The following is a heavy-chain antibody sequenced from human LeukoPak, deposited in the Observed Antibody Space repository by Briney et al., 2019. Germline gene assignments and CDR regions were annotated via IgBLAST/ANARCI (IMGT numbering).Heavy chain of an antibody. Sequence: GGSLRLSCEASGFTFRRYWMHWVRQAPGKGLVWVSRIENDGRRTSYADSVKGRSTVSRDNAKNTLYLQMNSLRAEDTAVYYCAKDPQDYYDSSGFPNYWGQGTLVTVS. CDR1: GFTFRRYW. J-gene: IGHJ4*02. D-gene: IGHD3-22*01. CDR2: IENDGRRT. CDR3: AKDPQDYYDSSGFPNY. V-gene: IGHV3-74*01.